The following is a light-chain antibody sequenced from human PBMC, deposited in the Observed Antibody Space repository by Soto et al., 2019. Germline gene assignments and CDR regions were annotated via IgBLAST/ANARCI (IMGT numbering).Light chain of an antibody. J-gene: IGKJ1*01. CDR3: QQYNNWPSWT. CDR1: QSVNTW. CDR2: DAS. V-gene: IGKV1-5*01. Sequence: IQMTQSPSTLSASVGDRVTFTCRASQSVNTWLAWYQQKPGKAPQLLIYDASSLDGGVPSRFSGAQSGTEFNLTISSLQSEDFAVYYCQQYNNWPSWTFGQGTKVDIK.